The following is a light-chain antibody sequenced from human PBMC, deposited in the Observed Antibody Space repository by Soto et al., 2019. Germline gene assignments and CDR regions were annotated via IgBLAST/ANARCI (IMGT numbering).Light chain of an antibody. J-gene: IGKJ2*01. CDR2: AAS. CDR1: QSISSY. V-gene: IGKV1-39*01. CDR3: QQSYSTPPYT. Sequence: DIQMTQSPSSLSASVGDRVTITCRASQSISSYLNWYQQKPGQAPKLLIYAASSLQSGVPSRFSGSGSGTDFTLTISSLQPEDFATYYWQQSYSTPPYTFGQGTKLEIK.